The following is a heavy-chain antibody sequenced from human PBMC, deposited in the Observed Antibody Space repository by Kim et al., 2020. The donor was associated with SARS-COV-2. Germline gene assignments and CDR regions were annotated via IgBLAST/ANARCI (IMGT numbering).Heavy chain of an antibody. CDR1: GFSFSDSA. CDR2: IRSKANSNAT. J-gene: IGHJ3*01. Sequence: GSLRLSCAASGFSFSDSAMHWVRQASGKGLEWVGRIRSKANSNATTYAASVKGRFTISRDDSKTAAYLQMYSLKTEDTAVYYCSRVSGTRLALWDAYD. D-gene: IGHD1-26*01. CDR3: SRVSGTRLALWDAYD. V-gene: IGHV3-73*01.